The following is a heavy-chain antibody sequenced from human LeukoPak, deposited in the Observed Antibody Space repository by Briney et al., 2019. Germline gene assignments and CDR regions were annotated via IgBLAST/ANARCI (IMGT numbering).Heavy chain of an antibody. V-gene: IGHV3-23*01. J-gene: IGHJ5*02. CDR1: GFTFSSYA. CDR3: AKDYYDFWSGPHGP. D-gene: IGHD3-3*01. CDR2: ISGSGGST. Sequence: PGGSLRLSCAASGFTFSSYAMSWVRQAPGKGLEWVSAISGSGGSTYYADSVKGRFTISRDNSKNTLYLQMNSLRAEDTAVYYCAKDYYDFWSGPHGPWGQGTLVTVSS.